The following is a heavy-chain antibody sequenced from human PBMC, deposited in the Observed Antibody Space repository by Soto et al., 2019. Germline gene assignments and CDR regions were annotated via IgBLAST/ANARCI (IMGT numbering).Heavy chain of an antibody. D-gene: IGHD1-1*01. J-gene: IGHJ4*02. CDR3: ARDGYTFGSYYFDH. Sequence: QAQLVQSGAEVKKPGASVKVSCKTSGYTFTSYGIIWVRQAPGQGLEWMGWISGYNGNTEYGQKFQGRVTMTTDTSARTAYLELRSLRSDDTAVYYWARDGYTFGSYYFDHWGQGTLVTVSS. CDR2: ISGYNGNT. V-gene: IGHV1-18*01. CDR1: GYTFTSYG.